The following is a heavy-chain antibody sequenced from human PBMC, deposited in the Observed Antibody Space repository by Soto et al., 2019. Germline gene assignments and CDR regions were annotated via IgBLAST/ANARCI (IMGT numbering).Heavy chain of an antibody. Sequence: QVQLVESGGGVVQPGSSLRLSWEPSGFTFSSYAIQWVRQAPGRGLEWVAVISYDGSNNYYSDSVKGRFTISRDNSKNTLYLQMNSLRAEDTAVYYCARGGSGWYKDGMDVWGQGTTVTVSS. J-gene: IGHJ6*02. CDR3: ARGGSGWYKDGMDV. CDR2: ISYDGSNN. D-gene: IGHD6-19*01. CDR1: GFTFSSYA. V-gene: IGHV3-30-3*01.